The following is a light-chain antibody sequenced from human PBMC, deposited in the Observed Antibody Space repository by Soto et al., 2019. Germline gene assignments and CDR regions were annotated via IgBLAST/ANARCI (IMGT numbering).Light chain of an antibody. Sequence: QSVLTQPPSVSEVPRQRVTISCSGSSSNVGRYAVNWYQQLPGKTPKLLIYSDGVRSSGVSDRFSGSKSGTSASLAISGLQSEDEADYYCAAWDDSLNAWVFGGGTKLTVL. CDR3: AAWDDSLNAWV. V-gene: IGLV1-36*01. J-gene: IGLJ3*02. CDR1: SSNVGRYA. CDR2: SDG.